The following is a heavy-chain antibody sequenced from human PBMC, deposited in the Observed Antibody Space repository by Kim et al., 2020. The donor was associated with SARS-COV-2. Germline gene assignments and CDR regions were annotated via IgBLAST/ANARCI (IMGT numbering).Heavy chain of an antibody. J-gene: IGHJ2*01. D-gene: IGHD3-22*01. CDR2: ISSSGSTI. Sequence: GGSLRLSCAASGFTFSDYYMSWIRQAPGKGLEWLSYISSSGSTIYYADSVKGRFTISRDNAKNSLYLQMNSLRAEDTAVYYCARVVSGYYSYWYFDLWGRGTLVTVSS. CDR3: ARVVSGYYSYWYFDL. V-gene: IGHV3-11*01. CDR1: GFTFSDYY.